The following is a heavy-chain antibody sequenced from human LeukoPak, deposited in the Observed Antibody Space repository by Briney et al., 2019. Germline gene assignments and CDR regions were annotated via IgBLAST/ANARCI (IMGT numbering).Heavy chain of an antibody. D-gene: IGHD3-10*01. CDR1: GYTFTGYY. Sequence: ASVKVSCKASGYTFTGYYMHWVRQAPGQGLEWMGWINPNSGGTNYAQKFQGRVTMTRDTSISTAYMELSRLRSDDTAVYYCARSSPYYYGSGSYYQNWYFDLWGRGALVTVSS. J-gene: IGHJ2*01. CDR3: ARSSPYYYGSGSYYQNWYFDL. V-gene: IGHV1-2*02. CDR2: INPNSGGT.